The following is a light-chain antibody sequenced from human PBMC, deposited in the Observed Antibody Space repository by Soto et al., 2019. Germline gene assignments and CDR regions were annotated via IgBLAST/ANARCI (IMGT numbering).Light chain of an antibody. J-gene: IGKJ4*01. V-gene: IGKV3-15*01. CDR1: QSVSSN. CDR3: QQYNNWPLT. Sequence: EIVMTQSPATLTVSPGERATLSCRASQSVSSNLAWYQQKLGQAPRLLIYDASTRATGIPARFSGSGSGTEFTLTISSLQSEHFAVYYCQQYNNWPLTFGGGTKVEI. CDR2: DAS.